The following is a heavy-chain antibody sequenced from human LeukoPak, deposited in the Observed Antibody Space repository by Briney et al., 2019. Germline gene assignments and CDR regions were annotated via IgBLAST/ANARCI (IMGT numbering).Heavy chain of an antibody. V-gene: IGHV4-39*01. J-gene: IGHJ4*02. CDR3: ARHVVAVAGWGFDY. Sequence: SETLSLTCIVSGGSISSSSYYWGWIRQPPGKGLEWIGSIYYSGNTYYNPSLKSRVTISVDTSKNQFSLKLSSVTAADTAVYYCARHVVAVAGWGFDYWGQGTLVTVSS. CDR1: GGSISSSSYY. D-gene: IGHD6-19*01. CDR2: IYYSGNT.